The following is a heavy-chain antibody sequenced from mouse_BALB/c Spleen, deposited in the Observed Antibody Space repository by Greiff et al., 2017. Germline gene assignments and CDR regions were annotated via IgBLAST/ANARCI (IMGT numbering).Heavy chain of an antibody. D-gene: IGHD2-1*01. CDR3: ARVYYGNYDAMDY. J-gene: IGHJ4*01. Sequence: VQLHQPGAELVKPGASVKLSCKASGYTFTSYWMHWVKQRPGQGLEWIGEIDPSDSYTNYNQKFKGKATLTVDKSSSTAYMQLSSLTSEDSAVYYCARVYYGNYDAMDYWGQGTSVTVSS. CDR2: IDPSDSYT. CDR1: GYTFTSYW. V-gene: IGHV1-69*02.